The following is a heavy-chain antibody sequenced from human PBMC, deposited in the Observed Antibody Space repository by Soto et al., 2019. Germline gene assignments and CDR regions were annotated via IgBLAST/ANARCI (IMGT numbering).Heavy chain of an antibody. V-gene: IGHV4-34*01. J-gene: IGHJ4*02. CDR2: INHSGST. D-gene: IGHD2-15*01. CDR1: GGSFSGYY. CDR3: ASAAPRYCSGGSCYSGRAD. Sequence: SETLSLTCAVYGGSFSGYYWSWIRQPPGKGLEWIGEINHSGSTNYNPSLKSRVTISVDTSKNQFSLKLSSVTAADTAVYYCASAAPRYCSGGSCYSGRADWGQGTLVNVSS.